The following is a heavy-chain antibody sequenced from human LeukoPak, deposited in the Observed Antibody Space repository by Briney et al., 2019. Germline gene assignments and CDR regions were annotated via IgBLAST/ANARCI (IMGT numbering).Heavy chain of an antibody. J-gene: IGHJ4*02. CDR1: GYTFTSYA. V-gene: IGHV1-18*01. D-gene: IGHD3-22*01. CDR2: ISAYNGNT. CDR3: ARAEYYYDTSGYHRFDY. Sequence: ASVKVSCKASGYTFTSYAMNWVRQAPGQGLEWMGWISAYNGNTNYAQKLQGRVTMTTDTSTSTAYMELRSLRSDDTAVYYCARAEYYYDTSGYHRFDYWGQGTLVTVSS.